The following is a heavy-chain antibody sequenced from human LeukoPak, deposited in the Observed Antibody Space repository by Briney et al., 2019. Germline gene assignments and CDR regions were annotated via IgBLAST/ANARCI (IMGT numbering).Heavy chain of an antibody. CDR2: ISAYNGNT. V-gene: IGHV1-18*01. CDR1: GYTLTELS. CDR3: ARDAGYCSGGSCYPSYYYYGMDV. D-gene: IGHD2-15*01. J-gene: IGHJ6*02. Sequence: ASVKVSCKVSGYTLTELSMHWVRQAPGKGLEWMGWISAYNGNTNYAQKLQGRVTMTTDTSTSTAYMELRSLRSDDTAVYYCARDAGYCSGGSCYPSYYYYGMDVWGQGTTVTVSS.